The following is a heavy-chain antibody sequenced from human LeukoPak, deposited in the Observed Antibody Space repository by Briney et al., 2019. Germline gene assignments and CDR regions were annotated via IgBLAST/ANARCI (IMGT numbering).Heavy chain of an antibody. CDR2: IHTSGSN. D-gene: IGHD6-19*01. Sequence: SETLSLTCAVSGVSISPYYWAWIRQPPGKGLEWIGYIHTSGSNNQYPSLKSRVTISVDKSKNHFSLRLTSVTAADTAVYYCARLPEFGSGWYFDYWGQGTLVTVSS. V-gene: IGHV4-4*09. CDR3: ARLPEFGSGWYFDY. J-gene: IGHJ4*02. CDR1: GVSISPYY.